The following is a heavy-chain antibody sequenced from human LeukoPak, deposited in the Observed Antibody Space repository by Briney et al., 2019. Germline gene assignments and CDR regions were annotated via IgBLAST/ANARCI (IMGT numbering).Heavy chain of an antibody. V-gene: IGHV3-30*04. CDR2: ISYDGSNK. CDR1: GFTFSSYA. Sequence: PGGSLRLSCAASGFTFSSYAMHWVRQAPGKGLEWVAVISYDGSNKHYADSVKGRFTISRDNSKNTLYLQMNSLRAEDTAVYYCARDARVYQAFDYWGQGILVTVSS. CDR3: ARDARVYQAFDY. D-gene: IGHD2-8*01. J-gene: IGHJ4*02.